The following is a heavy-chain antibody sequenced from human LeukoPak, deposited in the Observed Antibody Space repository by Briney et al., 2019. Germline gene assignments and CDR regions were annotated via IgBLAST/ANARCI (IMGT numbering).Heavy chain of an antibody. Sequence: GGSLRLSCAASGFTFSSYWMHWVRQAPGKGLVWVSRINSDGSSTSYADSVKGRFTISRDNAKNTLYLQMNSLRAEDTAVYYCARLKGSTSVFDYWGQGTLVTVSS. V-gene: IGHV3-74*01. CDR3: ARLKGSTSVFDY. CDR1: GFTFSSYW. D-gene: IGHD2-2*01. CDR2: INSDGSST. J-gene: IGHJ4*02.